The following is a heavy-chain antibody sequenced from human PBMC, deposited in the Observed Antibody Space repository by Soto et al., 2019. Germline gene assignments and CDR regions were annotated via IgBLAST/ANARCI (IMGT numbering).Heavy chain of an antibody. V-gene: IGHV1-24*01. CDR3: AKMGLRGYCSSTSCLHNWFDP. CDR1: GYTLTELS. Sequence: ASVKVSCKVSGYTLTELSMHWVRQAPGKGLERMGGFDPEDGGTIYAQKFQGRVTMTEDTSTDTAYMELSSLRSEDTAVYYCAKMGLRGYCSSTSCLHNWFDPWGQGTLVTVSS. CDR2: FDPEDGGT. J-gene: IGHJ5*02. D-gene: IGHD2-2*01.